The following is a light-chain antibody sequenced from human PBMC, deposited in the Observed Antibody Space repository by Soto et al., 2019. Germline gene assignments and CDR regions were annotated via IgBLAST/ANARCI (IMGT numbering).Light chain of an antibody. Sequence: QSALTQPASVSGSPGQSITISCTGTSSDIGAYNYVSWYQQHPGKAPKLLIYGLTNRPSGVSNRFSGSKSGNMASLTISGLQAEDDADYYCSSYTTSLTLVFGGGTKVTVL. CDR1: SSDIGAYNY. J-gene: IGLJ3*02. CDR3: SSYTTSLTLV. V-gene: IGLV2-14*01. CDR2: GLT.